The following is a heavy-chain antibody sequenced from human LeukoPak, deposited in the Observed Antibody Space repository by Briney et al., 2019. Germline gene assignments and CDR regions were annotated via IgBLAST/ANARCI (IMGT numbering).Heavy chain of an antibody. V-gene: IGHV4-61*08. CDR3: ARVGSSGLDY. Sequence: NPPETLCLTCSVSGGSISGGSISGYHWSWIRQPPGKALELIAYMHYSGTTHYNPPLKTPVTISVDTSKNQFSLKLSSVTAADPAVYYCARVGSSGLDYWGQGTLVTVSS. D-gene: IGHD6-19*01. J-gene: IGHJ4*02. CDR1: GGSISGGSISGYH. CDR2: MHYSGTT.